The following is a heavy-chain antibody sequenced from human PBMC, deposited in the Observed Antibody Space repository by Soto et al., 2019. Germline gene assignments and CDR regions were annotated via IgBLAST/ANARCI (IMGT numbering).Heavy chain of an antibody. J-gene: IGHJ5*02. CDR2: IYHSGGT. CDR3: TREQSDDNYFDP. Sequence: PSETLSLTCTVSGAALSSGGYFYTWVRQPPGKGLEWLGYIYHSGGTNCNPSLKSRVTISLDRSKSQFSLRLISVTAADTAVYYCTREQSDDNYFDPWGQGTLVTVSS. CDR1: GAALSSGGYF. D-gene: IGHD6-19*01. V-gene: IGHV4-61*08.